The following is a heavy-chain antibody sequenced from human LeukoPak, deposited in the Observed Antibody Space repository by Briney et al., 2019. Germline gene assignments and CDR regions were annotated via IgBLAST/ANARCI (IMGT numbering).Heavy chain of an antibody. D-gene: IGHD6-13*01. V-gene: IGHV4-39*07. CDR1: GGSISSSSYY. J-gene: IGHJ4*02. CDR3: AREPYSSSWYFDY. Sequence: SETLSLTCTVSGGSISSSSYYWGWIRQPPGKGLEWIGSIYYSGSTYYNPSLKSRVTISVDTSKNQFSLKLSSVTAADTAVYYCAREPYSSSWYFDYWGQGTLVTVSS. CDR2: IYYSGST.